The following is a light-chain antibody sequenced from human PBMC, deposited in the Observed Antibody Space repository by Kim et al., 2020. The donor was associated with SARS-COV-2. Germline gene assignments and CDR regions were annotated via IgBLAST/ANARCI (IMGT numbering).Light chain of an antibody. CDR3: QQTYSLPLT. CDR1: QSITND. V-gene: IGKV1-39*01. J-gene: IGKJ4*01. Sequence: GDRVNINCRADQSITNDLNWYQQKPGKVPNVLIYSASSLQGGVPSRFSGSGSGTDFTLTISSLQPEDFATYYCQQTYSLPLTFGGGTKVDIK. CDR2: SAS.